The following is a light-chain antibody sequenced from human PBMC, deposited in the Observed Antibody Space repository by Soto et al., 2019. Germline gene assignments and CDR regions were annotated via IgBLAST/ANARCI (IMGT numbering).Light chain of an antibody. Sequence: SYELTQPLSVSVALGQTARITCGNNNTGSKNVHWYQQKPGQAPVLVIYRDSNRPSGIPERFSGSNSGNTATLTISRAQAGDEADYYCQVWDSSTEVFGAGTKVTVL. J-gene: IGLJ1*01. CDR3: QVWDSSTEV. V-gene: IGLV3-9*01. CDR1: NTGSKN. CDR2: RDS.